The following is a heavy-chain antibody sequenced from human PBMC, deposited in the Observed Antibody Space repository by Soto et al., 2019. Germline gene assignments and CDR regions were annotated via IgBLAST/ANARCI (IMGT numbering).Heavy chain of an antibody. Sequence: ASVKVSCKASGYTFTSYGISWVRQAPGQGLEWMGWISAYNGNTNYAQKLQGRVTMTTDTSTSTAYMELRSLRSDDTAVYYCARDHSSGWYWGYNMDVWGKGTTVTVP. J-gene: IGHJ6*03. D-gene: IGHD6-19*01. CDR2: ISAYNGNT. CDR1: GYTFTSYG. V-gene: IGHV1-18*01. CDR3: ARDHSSGWYWGYNMDV.